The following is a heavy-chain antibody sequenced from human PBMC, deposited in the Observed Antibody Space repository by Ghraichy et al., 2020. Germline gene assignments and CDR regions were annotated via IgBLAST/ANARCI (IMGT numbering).Heavy chain of an antibody. D-gene: IGHD2-21*02. V-gene: IGHV1-46*01. CDR2: INPSGGST. CDR1: GYTFTSYY. CDR3: ARDTSDCGGDCYPDLYFDY. J-gene: IGHJ4*02. Sequence: ASVKVSCKASGYTFTSYYMHWVRQAPGQGLEWMGIINPSGGSTSYAQKFQGRVTMTRDTSTSTVYMELSSLRSEDTAVYYCARDTSDCGGDCYPDLYFDYWGQGTLVTVSS.